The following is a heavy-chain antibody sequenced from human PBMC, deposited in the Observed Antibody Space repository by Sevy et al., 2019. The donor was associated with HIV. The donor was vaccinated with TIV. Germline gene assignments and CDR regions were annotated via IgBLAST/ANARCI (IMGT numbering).Heavy chain of an antibody. D-gene: IGHD3-22*01. CDR1: RASISNYF. Sequence: SETQSLTCTVSRASISNYFWTWIRQPLGKGLEWIGYMYNSGSTNYNPSLKSRVTMSVDTSKSQFSLKLTSVTAADTAFYYCARYYYDSSGPERWFDLWGQGILVTVSS. V-gene: IGHV4-59*01. CDR3: ARYYYDSSGPERWFDL. CDR2: MYNSGST. J-gene: IGHJ5*02.